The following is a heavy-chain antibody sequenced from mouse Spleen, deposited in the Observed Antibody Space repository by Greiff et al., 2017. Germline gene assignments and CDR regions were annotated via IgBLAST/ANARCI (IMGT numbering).Heavy chain of an antibody. D-gene: IGHD1-1*01. CDR3: ARNYYGSSEGY. Sequence: VQLQQSGAELVKPGASVKLSCTASGFNIKDTYMHWVKQRPEQGLEWIGRIDPANGNTKYDPKFQGKATITADTSSNTAYLQLSSLTSEDTAVYYCARNYYGSSEGYWGQGTTLTVSS. CDR2: IDPANGNT. CDR1: GFNIKDTY. V-gene: IGHV14-3*02. J-gene: IGHJ2*01.